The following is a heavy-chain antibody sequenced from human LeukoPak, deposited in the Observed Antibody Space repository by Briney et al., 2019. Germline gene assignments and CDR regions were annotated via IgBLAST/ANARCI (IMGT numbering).Heavy chain of an antibody. CDR2: IIPIFGIA. CDR1: GGTFSSYA. Sequence: SVKVSCKASGGTFSSYAISWVRQAPGQGLEWMGRIIPIFGIANYAQKFQGRVTITADKSTSTAYMELSSLRSEDTAVYYCARGRYYYDSSGYYYVDDDYWGQGALVTVSS. D-gene: IGHD3-22*01. CDR3: ARGRYYYDSSGYYYVDDDY. J-gene: IGHJ4*02. V-gene: IGHV1-69*04.